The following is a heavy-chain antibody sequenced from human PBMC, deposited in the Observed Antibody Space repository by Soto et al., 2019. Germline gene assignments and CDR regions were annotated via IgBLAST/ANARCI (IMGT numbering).Heavy chain of an antibody. Sequence: GGSLRLSCAASGFTFSSYAMSWVRQAPGKGLEWVSAISGSGGSTYYADSVKGRFTISRDNSKNTLYLQMNSLRAEDTAVYYCAKGASGYEQYYYYYYYMDVWGKGTTVTVSS. V-gene: IGHV3-23*01. CDR3: AKGASGYEQYYYYYYYMDV. CDR2: ISGSGGST. J-gene: IGHJ6*03. D-gene: IGHD6-25*01. CDR1: GFTFSSYA.